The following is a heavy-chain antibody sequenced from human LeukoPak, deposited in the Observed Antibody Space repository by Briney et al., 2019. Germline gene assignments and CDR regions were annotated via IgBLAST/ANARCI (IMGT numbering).Heavy chain of an antibody. J-gene: IGHJ6*02. V-gene: IGHV1-69*13. D-gene: IGHD3-3*01. CDR3: VLGGYYVARAPSYYYGMDV. CDR1: GGTFSSYA. Sequence: SVKVSCKASGGTFSSYAISWVRQAPGQGLEWMGGIIPIFGTANYAQKFQGRVTIIADEPTSTAYMELNSLRSEDTAVYYCVLGGYYVARAPSYYYGMDVWGQGTTVTVSS. CDR2: IIPIFGTA.